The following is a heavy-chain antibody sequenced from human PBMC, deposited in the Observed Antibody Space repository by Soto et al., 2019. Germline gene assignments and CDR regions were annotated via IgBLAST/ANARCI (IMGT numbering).Heavy chain of an antibody. CDR3: ARERGYYYDSSGYYYIALASYFDY. Sequence: GGSLRLSYAASGFTFSSYWMSWVRQAPGKGLEWVANIKQDGSEKYYVDSVKGRFTISRDNAKNSLYLQMNSLRAEDTAVYYCARERGYYYDSSGYYYIALASYFDYWGQGTLVTVSS. CDR1: GFTFSSYW. V-gene: IGHV3-7*05. D-gene: IGHD3-22*01. CDR2: IKQDGSEK. J-gene: IGHJ4*02.